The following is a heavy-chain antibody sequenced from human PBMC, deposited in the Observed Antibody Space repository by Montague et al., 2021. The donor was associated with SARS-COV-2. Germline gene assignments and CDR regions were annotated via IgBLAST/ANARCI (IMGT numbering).Heavy chain of an antibody. J-gene: IGHJ3*01. CDR1: GGSTASHY. D-gene: IGHD6-19*01. CDR3: ARGWAFD. CDR2: VYYNGDT. V-gene: IGHV4-59*08. Sequence: SETLSLTYTVSGGSTASHYWNWIRQSPGKRPEWIGYVYYNGDTKYNPSLQSRVTISIDTSENQSSLRLNSVTAADTAVYFCARGWAFD.